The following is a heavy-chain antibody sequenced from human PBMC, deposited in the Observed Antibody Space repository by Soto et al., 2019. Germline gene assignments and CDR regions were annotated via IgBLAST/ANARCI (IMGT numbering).Heavy chain of an antibody. CDR1: GYTFTSYG. J-gene: IGHJ4*02. V-gene: IGHV1-18*01. D-gene: IGHD1-7*01. Sequence: QVQLVQSGTEVRKPGASVKVSCKASGYTFTSYGINWVRQAPGQGLEWMGWISGYNGNTDYVQRLQDRVTMTTDTSTRTAYMELRNLRSDDSAVYYCARTDLKLRGLDYWCQGTLVTVSS. CDR3: ARTDLKLRGLDY. CDR2: ISGYNGNT.